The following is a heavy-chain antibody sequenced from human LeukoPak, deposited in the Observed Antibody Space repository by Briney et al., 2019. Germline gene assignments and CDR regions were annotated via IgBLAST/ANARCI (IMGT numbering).Heavy chain of an antibody. V-gene: IGHV3-21*01. Sequence: GGSLRLSCAASGFTFSSYSMNWVRQAPGKGLEWVSSISSSSSYIYYADSVKGRFTISRDNAKNSLYLQMNSLRAEDTAVYYCTRLAIAPDYYYYMDVWGKGTTVTVSS. CDR2: ISSSSSYI. J-gene: IGHJ6*03. CDR1: GFTFSSYS. CDR3: TRLAIAPDYYYYMDV. D-gene: IGHD2-2*02.